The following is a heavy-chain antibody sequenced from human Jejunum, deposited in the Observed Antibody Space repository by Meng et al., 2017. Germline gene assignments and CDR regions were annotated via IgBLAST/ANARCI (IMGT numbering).Heavy chain of an antibody. J-gene: IGHJ4*02. Sequence: QVLVPESGPGLVRPSETLSLTCTVSGGSVSSTNCYWSWIRQPPGKGLEWIGYRYYSGSTNYNPSLKSRVTISVDTSKSQFSLKLFSVTAADTAVYYCAREYCISTTCYFDSWGQGTLVTVSS. CDR2: RYYSGST. CDR3: AREYCISTTCYFDS. V-gene: IGHV4-61*01. D-gene: IGHD2-2*01. CDR1: GGSVSSTNCY.